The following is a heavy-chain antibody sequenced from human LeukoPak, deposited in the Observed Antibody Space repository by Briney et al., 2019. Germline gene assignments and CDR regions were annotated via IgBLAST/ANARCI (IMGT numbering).Heavy chain of an antibody. CDR3: ARDSDYGGNSALDY. CDR2: INTNTGNL. D-gene: IGHD4-23*01. CDR1: GYTFTSYA. Sequence: ASVKVSCKASGYTFTSYAMNWVRQAPGQGLEWMGWINTNTGNLTCAQGFTGRFVFSLDTSVSTAYLQISSLKAEDTAVYYCARDSDYGGNSALDYWGQGTLVTVSS. J-gene: IGHJ4*02. V-gene: IGHV7-4-1*02.